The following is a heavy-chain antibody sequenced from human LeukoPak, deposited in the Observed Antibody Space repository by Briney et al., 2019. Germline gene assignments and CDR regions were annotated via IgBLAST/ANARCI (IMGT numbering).Heavy chain of an antibody. Sequence: PGGSLRLSCAASGFSFRRYTMNWVRQAPGKGLEWVSCISSSSRTLYYADSVKGRFTISRDNAKNSLYLQMNSLSDEDTAVYYCATVNQYGGNSIDYWGQGTLVTVSS. D-gene: IGHD4-23*01. J-gene: IGHJ4*02. CDR3: ATVNQYGGNSIDY. V-gene: IGHV3-48*02. CDR2: ISSSSRTL. CDR1: GFSFRRYT.